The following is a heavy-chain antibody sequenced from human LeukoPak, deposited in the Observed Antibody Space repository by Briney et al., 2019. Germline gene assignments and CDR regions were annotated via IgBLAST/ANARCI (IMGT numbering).Heavy chain of an antibody. V-gene: IGHV1-2*02. Sequence: GASVKVSCKASGYTFTGYYMHWVRQAPGQGLEWMGWIYPNSGGTNFAQKFQGRVTMTRDTSISTAYMELSRQRSDDTAVYYCARAGIVGATPVDYWGQGTLVTVSS. CDR2: IYPNSGGT. CDR1: GYTFTGYY. CDR3: ARAGIVGATPVDY. J-gene: IGHJ4*02. D-gene: IGHD1-26*01.